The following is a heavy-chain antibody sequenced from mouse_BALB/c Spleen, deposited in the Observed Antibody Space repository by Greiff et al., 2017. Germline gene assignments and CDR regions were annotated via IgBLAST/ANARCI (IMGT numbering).Heavy chain of an antibody. CDR1: GYTFTDYW. CDR3: ARLRTTVVAMDY. J-gene: IGHJ4*01. V-gene: IGHV1-69*01. CDR2: IDTSDSYT. Sequence: QVQLQQPGAELVMPGASVKMSCKASGYTFTDYWMHWVKQRPGQGLEWIGAIDTSDSYTSYNQKFKGKATLTVDESSSTAYMQLSSLTSEDSAVYYCARLRTTVVAMDYWGQGTSVTVSS. D-gene: IGHD1-1*01.